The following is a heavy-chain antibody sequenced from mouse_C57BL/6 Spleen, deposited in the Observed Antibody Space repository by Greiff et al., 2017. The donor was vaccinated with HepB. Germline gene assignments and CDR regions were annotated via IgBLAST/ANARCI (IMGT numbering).Heavy chain of an antibody. D-gene: IGHD3-3*01. Sequence: VQLQQSGPGLVAPSQSLSITCTVSGFSLTSYGVHWVRQPPGKGLEWLVVIWSDGSTTYNSALKSRLSISKDNSKSQVILKMNSLQADDTSMYYRSRHEGGAMDYWGQGTSVTVSS. CDR1: GFSLTSYG. V-gene: IGHV2-6-1*01. CDR2: IWSDGST. J-gene: IGHJ4*01. CDR3: SRHEGGAMDY.